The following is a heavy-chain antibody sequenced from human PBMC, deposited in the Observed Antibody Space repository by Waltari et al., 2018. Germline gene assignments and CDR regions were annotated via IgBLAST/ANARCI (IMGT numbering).Heavy chain of an antibody. V-gene: IGHV3-53*01. D-gene: IGHD4-17*01. CDR2: MYSRGNT. CDR1: GVTVSSQY. Sequence: EVQLVESGGGLIQPGGSLRLYCAVAGVTVSSQYMTGVRQALGKGLEWLSIMYSRGNTYYADAVKGRFTISRDNSKNILYLQINSLRAEDTAVYYCANLPTGDYWGQGILVTVSS. CDR3: ANLPTGDY. J-gene: IGHJ4*02.